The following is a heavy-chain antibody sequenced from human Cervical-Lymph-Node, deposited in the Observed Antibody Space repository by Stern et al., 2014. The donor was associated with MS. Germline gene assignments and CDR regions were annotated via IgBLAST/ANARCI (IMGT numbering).Heavy chain of an antibody. V-gene: IGHV3-9*01. CDR2: ISWNSGSI. CDR3: AKDRESGSYLNDAFDI. J-gene: IGHJ3*02. CDR1: GFTFDDYA. D-gene: IGHD1-26*01. Sequence: EVQLLQSGGGLVQPVRSLRLSCAASGFTFDDYAMHWVRQAPGKGLEWVSGISWNSGSIGYADSVKGRFTISRDNAKNSLYLQMNSLRAEDTALYYCAKDRESGSYLNDAFDIWGQGTMVTVSS.